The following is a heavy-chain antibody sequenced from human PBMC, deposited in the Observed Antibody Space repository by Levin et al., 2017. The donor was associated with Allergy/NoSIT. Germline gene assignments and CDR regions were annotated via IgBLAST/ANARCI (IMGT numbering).Heavy chain of an antibody. J-gene: IGHJ2*01. CDR2: INSDGSST. CDR1: GFPFSSYW. Sequence: LSLTCAASGFPFSSYWMHWVRQAPGKGLVWVSRINSDGSSTSYADSVKGRFTISRDNAKNTLYLQMNSLRAEDTAVYYCARDRDSSGWESYWYFDLWGRGTLVTVSS. V-gene: IGHV3-74*01. D-gene: IGHD6-19*01. CDR3: ARDRDSSGWESYWYFDL.